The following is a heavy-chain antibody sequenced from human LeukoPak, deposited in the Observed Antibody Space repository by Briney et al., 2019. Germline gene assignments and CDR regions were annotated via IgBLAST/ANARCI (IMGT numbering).Heavy chain of an antibody. V-gene: IGHV3-23*01. Sequence: PGGSLRLSCAASGFTFSSYAMSWVRQAPGKGLEWVSAISGSGGSTYYADSVKGRFTISRDNSKNTLYLQMNSLRAEDTPVYYCAKALYSSGWYGKYYFDYWGQGTLVTVSS. CDR3: AKALYSSGWYGKYYFDY. CDR2: ISGSGGST. J-gene: IGHJ4*02. D-gene: IGHD6-19*01. CDR1: GFTFSSYA.